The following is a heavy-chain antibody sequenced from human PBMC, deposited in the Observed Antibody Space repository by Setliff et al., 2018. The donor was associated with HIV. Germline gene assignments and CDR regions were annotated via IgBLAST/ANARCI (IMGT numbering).Heavy chain of an antibody. D-gene: IGHD6-19*01. Sequence: PGGSLRLSCEVSGVTLDTSDIHWVRQSPGMGFEWVSSFTGGYAYYADSVRGRFSISRDNFKNILYLQMNNLRVDDTAIYYCAKDVSVRGSAFKGASDLWGQGTRVTV. CDR3: AKDVSVRGSAFKGASDL. CDR1: GVTLDTSD. V-gene: IGHV3-23*01. J-gene: IGHJ3*01. CDR2: FTGGYA.